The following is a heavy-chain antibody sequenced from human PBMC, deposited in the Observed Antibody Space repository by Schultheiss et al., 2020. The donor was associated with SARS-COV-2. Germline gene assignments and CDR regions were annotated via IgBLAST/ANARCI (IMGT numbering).Heavy chain of an antibody. V-gene: IGHV1-18*01. CDR2: ISAYNGNT. D-gene: IGHD2-2*01. CDR3: GTGYCSSTSCYADWYFDL. J-gene: IGHJ2*01. CDR1: GGTFSSYG. Sequence: ASVKVSCKASGGTFSSYGISWVRQAPGQGLEWMGWISAYNGNTNYAQKLQGRVTMTTDTSTSTAYMELRSLRSDDTAVYYCGTGYCSSTSCYADWYFDLWGRGTVVTVSS.